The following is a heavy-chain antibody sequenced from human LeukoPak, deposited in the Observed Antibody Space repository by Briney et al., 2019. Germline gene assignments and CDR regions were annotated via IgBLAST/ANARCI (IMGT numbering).Heavy chain of an antibody. V-gene: IGHV3-30*02. Sequence: GGSLRLSCTASGFTFGDYAMSWVRQAPGKGLEWVAFIRYDGSNNYYADSVKGRFTISRDNSKNTLYLQMNSLRAEDTAVYYCAKDGYDAFDIWGQGTMVTVSS. CDR2: IRYDGSNN. J-gene: IGHJ3*02. CDR1: GFTFGDYA. D-gene: IGHD5-12*01. CDR3: AKDGYDAFDI.